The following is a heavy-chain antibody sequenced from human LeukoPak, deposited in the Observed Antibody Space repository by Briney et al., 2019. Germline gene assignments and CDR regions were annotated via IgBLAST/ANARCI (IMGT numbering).Heavy chain of an antibody. CDR3: ARSGYGSRWYFFDH. V-gene: IGHV3-48*02. CDR2: ISSSSSSI. D-gene: IGHD6-13*01. J-gene: IGHJ4*02. CDR1: GFIFSTYS. Sequence: GGSLRLSCAACGFIFSTYSINWVRQAPGKGLEWVSHISSSSSSIYYADSVKGRFSISRDNAKNSLYLQMNSLRDEDTAVYYCARSGYGSRWYFFDHWGQGTLVTVSS.